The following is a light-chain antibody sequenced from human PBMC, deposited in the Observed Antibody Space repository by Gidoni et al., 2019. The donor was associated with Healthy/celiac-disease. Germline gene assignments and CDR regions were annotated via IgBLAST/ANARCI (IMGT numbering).Light chain of an antibody. Sequence: ELVLTQSPGTLSLSPGGRATLSCSASQSVTSSYLAWYQQKPGQAPRLLIYGASSRATGIPDRFSGSGSGTDFTLTISRLEPEDFAVYYCQQYGSSPWTFGQGTKLEIK. CDR2: GAS. J-gene: IGKJ2*01. CDR3: QQYGSSPWT. CDR1: QSVTSSY. V-gene: IGKV3-20*01.